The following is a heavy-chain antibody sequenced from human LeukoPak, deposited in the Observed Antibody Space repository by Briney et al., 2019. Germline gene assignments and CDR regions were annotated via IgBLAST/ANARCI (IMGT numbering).Heavy chain of an antibody. D-gene: IGHD5-24*01. CDR2: IIPIFGTA. J-gene: IGHJ3*02. CDR3: ACPREDGYNLRAFDI. CDR1: GGTFSSYA. Sequence: GASVKVSCKASGGTFSSYAISWVRQAPGQGLEWMGGIIPIFGTANYAQKFQGRVTITADESTSTAYMELSSLRSEDTAVYYCACPREDGYNLRAFDIWGQGTMVTVSS. V-gene: IGHV1-69*13.